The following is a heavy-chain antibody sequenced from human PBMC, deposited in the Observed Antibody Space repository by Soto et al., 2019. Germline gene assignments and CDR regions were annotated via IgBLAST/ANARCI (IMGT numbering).Heavy chain of an antibody. CDR2: ISYDGSNK. CDR1: GFTFSSYA. Sequence: QVQLVESGGGVVQPGRSLRLSCAASGFTFSSYAMHWVLQAPGKGLEWVAVISYDGSNKYYADSVKGRFTISRDNSKNTLYLQMNSLRAEDTAVYYCARDLSQLAWGDYGMDVWGQGTTVTVSS. V-gene: IGHV3-30-3*01. J-gene: IGHJ6*02. CDR3: ARDLSQLAWGDYGMDV. D-gene: IGHD7-27*01.